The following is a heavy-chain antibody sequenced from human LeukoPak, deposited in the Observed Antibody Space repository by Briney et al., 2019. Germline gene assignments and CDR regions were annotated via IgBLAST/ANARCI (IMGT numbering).Heavy chain of an antibody. CDR2: IYYSGST. V-gene: IGHV4-39*07. CDR3: ARAGFGLAPLRGTPFDY. Sequence: SETLSLTCTVSGGSISSSSYYWGWIRQPPGTGLEWIGSIYYSGSTYYNPSLKSRVTTSVDTSKNQFSLKLSSVTAADTAVYYCARAGFGLAPLRGTPFDYWGQGTLVTVSS. J-gene: IGHJ4*02. D-gene: IGHD3-10*01. CDR1: GGSISSSSYY.